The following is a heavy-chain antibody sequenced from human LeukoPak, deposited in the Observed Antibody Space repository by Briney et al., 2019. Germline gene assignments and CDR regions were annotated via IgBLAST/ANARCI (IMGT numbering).Heavy chain of an antibody. CDR3: ARDLTVTTFDY. Sequence: PGRSLRLSCATSGFTFSSYSMNWVRQAPGKGLEWVSSISSSSSYIYYADSVKGRFTISRDNAKNSLYLQMNSLRAEDTAVYYCARDLTVTTFDYWGQGTLVTVSS. CDR2: ISSSSSYI. V-gene: IGHV3-21*01. J-gene: IGHJ4*02. D-gene: IGHD4-17*01. CDR1: GFTFSSYS.